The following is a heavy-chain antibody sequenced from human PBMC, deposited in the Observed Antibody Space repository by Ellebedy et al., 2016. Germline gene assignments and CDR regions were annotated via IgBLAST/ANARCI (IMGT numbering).Heavy chain of an antibody. CDR3: AKGGIYCSGGSCYYFDY. CDR1: GFTFRSYG. CDR2: ISYDGSNK. V-gene: IGHV3-30*18. D-gene: IGHD2-15*01. Sequence: LSLTCXASGFTFRSYGMHWVRQAPGKGLEWVAVISYDGSNKYYADSVKGRFTISRDNSKNTLYLQMNSLRAEDTAVYYCAKGGIYCSGGSCYYFDYWGQGTLVTVSS. J-gene: IGHJ4*02.